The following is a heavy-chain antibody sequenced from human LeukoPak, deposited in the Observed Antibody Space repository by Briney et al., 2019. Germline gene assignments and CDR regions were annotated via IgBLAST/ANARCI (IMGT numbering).Heavy chain of an antibody. D-gene: IGHD3-10*01. J-gene: IGHJ6*02. Sequence: ASVKVSCKASGYTFTGYYIHWARQAPGQGLEWMGWINPNSGGTNYAQRFQGRVTMTRETSISTAYMELSSLRSDDTAVYYCAKDYYYHSGIGSGGMDVWGQGTTVTVSS. CDR2: INPNSGGT. CDR1: GYTFTGYY. V-gene: IGHV1-2*02. CDR3: AKDYYYHSGIGSGGMDV.